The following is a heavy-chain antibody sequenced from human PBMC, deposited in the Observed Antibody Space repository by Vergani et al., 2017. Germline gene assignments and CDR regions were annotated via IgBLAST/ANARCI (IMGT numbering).Heavy chain of an antibody. CDR1: GYSFTSYW. CDR2: IYPGDSDT. D-gene: IGHD1-26*01. Sequence: EVQLVQSGAEVKKPGESLKISCKGSGYSFTSYWIGWVRQMPGKGLEWMGIIYPGDSDTRYSPSFQGQVTISAAKSISTAYLQWSSLKASDTAMYYCARHSPFIVGATIYYYYMDVWGKGTTVTVSS. V-gene: IGHV5-51*01. J-gene: IGHJ6*03. CDR3: ARHSPFIVGATIYYYYMDV.